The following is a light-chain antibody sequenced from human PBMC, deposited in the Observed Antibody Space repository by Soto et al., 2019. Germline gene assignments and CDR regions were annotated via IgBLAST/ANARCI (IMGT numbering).Light chain of an antibody. Sequence: QPVLTQPPSASGTPGQRVSISCSGGSSNIGTNTVNWYQHLPGTAPKLLIFSNDERPSGVPDRFSGSKSGTSASLAISGLQSEDEADYYCSSYAGGNNWVFGGGTKLTVL. J-gene: IGLJ3*02. V-gene: IGLV1-44*01. CDR1: SSNIGTNT. CDR2: SND. CDR3: SSYAGGNNWV.